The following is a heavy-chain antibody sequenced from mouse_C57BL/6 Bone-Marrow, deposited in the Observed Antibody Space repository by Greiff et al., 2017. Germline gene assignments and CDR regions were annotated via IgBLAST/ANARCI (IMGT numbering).Heavy chain of an antibody. CDR1: GFNIKDYY. D-gene: IGHD1-1*01. CDR2: IDPEDGDT. CDR3: TAADYGSSYFYWYFDV. V-gene: IGHV14-1*01. J-gene: IGHJ1*03. Sequence: EVQLQQSGAELVRPGASVKLSCTASGFNIKDYYMHWVKQRPEQGLEWIGRIDPEDGDTEYAPKFQGKATMTADTSSNTAYLQLSSLTSEDTAVYYCTAADYGSSYFYWYFDVWGTGTTVTVSS.